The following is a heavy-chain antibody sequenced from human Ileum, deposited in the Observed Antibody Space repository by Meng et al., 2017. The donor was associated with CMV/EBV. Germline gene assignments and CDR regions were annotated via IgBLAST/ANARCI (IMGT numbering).Heavy chain of an antibody. CDR3: ARPSGDYNNYLDMDV. J-gene: IGHJ6*02. Sequence: GGSLRLSCTVSGITFSNYAMHWVRQAPGKGLEWVALISYEGFSKYYGDSVKGRFTVSRDDSKNTLYLQMSSLRSEDTAVYYCARPSGDYNNYLDMDVWGQGTTVTVSS. D-gene: IGHD3-10*01. V-gene: IGHV3-30-3*01. CDR2: ISYEGFSK. CDR1: GITFSNYA.